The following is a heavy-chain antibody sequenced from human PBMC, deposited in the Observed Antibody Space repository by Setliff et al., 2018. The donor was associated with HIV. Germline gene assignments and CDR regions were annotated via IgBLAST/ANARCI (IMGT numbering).Heavy chain of an antibody. CDR3: ARTPEDYDQYFFDR. CDR1: DDPINSFY. J-gene: IGHJ4*02. D-gene: IGHD3-22*01. CDR2: IYTSGST. Sequence: SETLSLTCTVSDDPINSFYWSWIRQPPGKGLKWIGYIYTSGSTNYNPSLEGRVTISVDTSKNQFSLKLSSVTAADTAVYYCARTPEDYDQYFFDRWGQGTLVTRLL. V-gene: IGHV4-4*09.